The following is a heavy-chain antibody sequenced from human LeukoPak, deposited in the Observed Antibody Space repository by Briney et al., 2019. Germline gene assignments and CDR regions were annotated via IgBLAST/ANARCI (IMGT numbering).Heavy chain of an antibody. CDR2: ISYDGSNK. D-gene: IGHD2-15*01. V-gene: IGHV3-30*18. CDR3: AKDQSPEGDFCRSGGNCYRDY. Sequence: GGSLRLSCAASGFTFSSYGMHWVRQAPGKGLEWVAVISYDGSNKYYADSVKGRFTISRDNSKNTLYLQMNSLRAEDTAVYYCAKDQSPEGDFCRSGGNCYRDYWGQGTLVTVSS. J-gene: IGHJ4*02. CDR1: GFTFSSYG.